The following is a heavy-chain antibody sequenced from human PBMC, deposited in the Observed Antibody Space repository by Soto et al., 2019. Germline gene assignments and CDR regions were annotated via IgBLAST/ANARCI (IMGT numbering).Heavy chain of an antibody. CDR2: INHSRGT. CDR3: ARGRVDTVDSGGFYEY. V-gene: IGHV4-34*01. Sequence: PSETLSLTFAVYGGSFSAYYWSWLRQHPGKGLEWVGEINHSRGTSYNPSLKSRVTISVDTSKSQFSLKLTAVTAADRAVYYCARGRVDTVDSGGFYEYWGQGTPVTVSS. CDR1: GGSFSAYY. J-gene: IGHJ4*02. D-gene: IGHD3-22*01.